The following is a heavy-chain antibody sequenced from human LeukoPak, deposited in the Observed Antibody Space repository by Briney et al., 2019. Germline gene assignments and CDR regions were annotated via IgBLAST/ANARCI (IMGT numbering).Heavy chain of an antibody. CDR3: AKDAQRGFDYSNSLQY. J-gene: IGHJ4*02. D-gene: IGHD4-11*01. Sequence: GGSLRLSCAAAGFTFNHYGMHWVRQAPGKGLEWVAVIWSDGTNQYYGDSMKGRFTISRVDSENTLYLQMNSLRPEDTGVYYCAKDAQRGFDYSNSLQYWGQGTPVTVST. CDR2: IWSDGTNQ. CDR1: GFTFNHYG. V-gene: IGHV3-33*06.